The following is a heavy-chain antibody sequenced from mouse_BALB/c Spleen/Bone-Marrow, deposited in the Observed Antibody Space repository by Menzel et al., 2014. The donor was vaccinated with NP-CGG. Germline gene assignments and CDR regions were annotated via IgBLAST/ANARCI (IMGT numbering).Heavy chain of an antibody. CDR3: AKGGNYRYDFDY. D-gene: IGHD2-14*01. J-gene: IGHJ2*01. CDR2: INPYNDGT. V-gene: IGHV1-14*01. Sequence: SGPELAKPGASVKMSCKASGYTFTSYVMHWVKQKPGQGLEWIGYINPYNDGTKYNEKFKGMATLTSDRSSSTAYMELSSLTSEDSAVYYCAKGGNYRYDFDYWGQGTTLTVSS. CDR1: GYTFTSYV.